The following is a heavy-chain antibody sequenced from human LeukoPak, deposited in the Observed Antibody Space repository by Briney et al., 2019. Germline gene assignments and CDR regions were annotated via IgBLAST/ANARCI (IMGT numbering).Heavy chain of an antibody. D-gene: IGHD5-18*01. CDR1: GFTFSSYS. V-gene: IGHV3-21*01. CDR3: ARVKYSYGTLFTSFDY. J-gene: IGHJ4*02. Sequence: GGSLRLSCAASGFTFSSYSMNWVCQAPGKGLEWVSSISSSSSYIYYADSVKGRFTISRDNAKNSLYLQMNSLRAEDTAVYYCARVKYSYGTLFTSFDYWGQGTLVTVSS. CDR2: ISSSSSYI.